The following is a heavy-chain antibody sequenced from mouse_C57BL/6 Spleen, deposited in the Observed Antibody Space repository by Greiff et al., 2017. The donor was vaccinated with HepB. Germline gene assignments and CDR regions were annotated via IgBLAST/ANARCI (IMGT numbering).Heavy chain of an antibody. Sequence: EVKLQESGPGLVKPSQSLSLTCSVTGYSITSGYYWNWIRQFPGNKLEWMGYISYDGSNNYNPSLKNRISITRDTSKNQFFLKLNSVTTEDTATYYCARDGYYGSPLPHYYAMDYWGQGTSVTVSS. CDR1: GYSITSGYY. J-gene: IGHJ4*01. V-gene: IGHV3-6*01. CDR2: ISYDGSN. CDR3: ARDGYYGSPLPHYYAMDY. D-gene: IGHD1-1*01.